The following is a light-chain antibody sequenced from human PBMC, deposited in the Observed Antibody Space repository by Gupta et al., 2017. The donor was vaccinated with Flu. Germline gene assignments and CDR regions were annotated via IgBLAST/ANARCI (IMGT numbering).Light chain of an antibody. J-gene: IGKJ5*01. CDR1: QSVQHGTGWNS. Sequence: SVTPGQAASISCTSSQSVQHGTGWNSLSWYGQKAGQPPQLLISEISSRFCGVPERFSGRGLGTSFTLNISRIEAEDVGIYYCRQCLFLPTFGQGTRLE. CDR2: EIS. CDR3: RQCLFLPT. V-gene: IGKV2-29*02.